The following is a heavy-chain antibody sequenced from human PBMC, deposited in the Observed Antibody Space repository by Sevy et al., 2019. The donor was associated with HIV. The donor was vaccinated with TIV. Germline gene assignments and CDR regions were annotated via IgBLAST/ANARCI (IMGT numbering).Heavy chain of an antibody. CDR1: AFTFSNYA. V-gene: IGHV3-30*04. CDR3: AGHHYDSTGYYFPLDY. J-gene: IGHJ4*02. D-gene: IGHD3-22*01. CDR2: ISYDGNNK. Sequence: GGSLRLSCAASAFTFSNYAMYWVRQAPGKGLEWVAVISYDGNNKDYRDSVKGRFTISRDNSKNTLYLQMNSMRAEDTAVYYCAGHHYDSTGYYFPLDYWGQGTLVTVSS.